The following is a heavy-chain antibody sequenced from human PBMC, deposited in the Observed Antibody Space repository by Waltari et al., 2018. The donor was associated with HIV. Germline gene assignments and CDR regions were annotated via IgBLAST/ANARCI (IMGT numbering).Heavy chain of an antibody. CDR1: GFGFSTYA. CDR2: ISGDRSRT. V-gene: IGHV3-23*01. D-gene: IGHD2-2*01. Sequence: EEQVWQSGGDLFHPGGSLRLSCAASGFGFSTYAMNWVRQPPGKGWGLFLCISGDRSRTYYIDTVKDRFRVSRDKSESGVYMQMNRLRVDDTGMYYCVKDPGVSFLFDLWGQGAFATVPS. CDR3: VKDPGVSFLFDL. J-gene: IGHJ5*02.